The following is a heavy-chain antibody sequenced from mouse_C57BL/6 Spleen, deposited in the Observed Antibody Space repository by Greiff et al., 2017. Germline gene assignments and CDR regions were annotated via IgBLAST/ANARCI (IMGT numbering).Heavy chain of an antibody. Sequence: QVQLQQSGAELVKPGPSVKISCKASGYAFSSYWMNWVKQRPGKGLEWIGQIYPGDGDTNYNGKFKGKATLTADKSSSTAYMQLSSLTSEDSAVYFCARDYYGSSYGKFDYWGQGTTLTVSS. CDR3: ARDYYGSSYGKFDY. CDR2: IYPGDGDT. D-gene: IGHD1-1*01. CDR1: GYAFSSYW. J-gene: IGHJ2*01. V-gene: IGHV1-80*01.